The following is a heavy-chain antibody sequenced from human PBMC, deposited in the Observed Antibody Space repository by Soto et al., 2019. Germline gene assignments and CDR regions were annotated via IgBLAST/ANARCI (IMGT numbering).Heavy chain of an antibody. V-gene: IGHV4-39*01. Sequence: QLQLQESGPGLVKPSETLSLICTVSGDSISGGRYHWGWIRQPPGKGREWIATIHYSGNTHYNPSLRSRVTISVDTSKSQFSLRLSSVTAADTAVYYCARADGFGVVTTFMDYWGQGTLVTVSS. CDR3: ARADGFGVVTTFMDY. J-gene: IGHJ4*02. CDR2: IHYSGNT. D-gene: IGHD3-3*01. CDR1: GDSISGGRYH.